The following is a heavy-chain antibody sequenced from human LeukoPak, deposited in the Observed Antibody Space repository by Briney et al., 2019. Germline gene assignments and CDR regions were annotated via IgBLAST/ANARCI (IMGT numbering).Heavy chain of an antibody. D-gene: IGHD3-10*01. CDR3: AGKPYGLGSYYNNWFDP. Sequence: GGSLRLSCAASGFTSTTYGMHWVRQAPGKGLGWVAVISNDGSNKYYADSVKGRFTISRDNSKNTVYLQMDSLRADDTAVYYCAGKPYGLGSYYNNWFDPWGQGTLVTVSS. CDR2: ISNDGSNK. V-gene: IGHV3-30*03. CDR1: GFTSTTYG. J-gene: IGHJ5*02.